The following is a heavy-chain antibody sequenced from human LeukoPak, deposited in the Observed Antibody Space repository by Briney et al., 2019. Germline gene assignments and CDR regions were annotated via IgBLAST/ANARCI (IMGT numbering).Heavy chain of an antibody. CDR3: AELGITMIGGV. Sequence: PGGSLRLSCAAPGFTFDDYAMHWVRQAPGKGLEWVSGISWNSGSIGYADSVKGRFTISRDNAKNSLYLQMNSLRAEDTAIYYCAELGITMIGGVWGKGTTVTISS. CDR1: GFTFDDYA. CDR2: ISWNSGSI. J-gene: IGHJ6*04. V-gene: IGHV3-9*01. D-gene: IGHD3-10*02.